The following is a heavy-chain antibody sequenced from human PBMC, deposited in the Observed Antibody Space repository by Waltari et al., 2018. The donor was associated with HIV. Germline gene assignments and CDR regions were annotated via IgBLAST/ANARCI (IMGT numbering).Heavy chain of an antibody. Sequence: QEQLVQSGAETKQPGASLKVLCKASGYTFSHYHIHWVRQAPGQGLEWIGWMNPNSGATNFAQKFRDRVTMNRDMAIRTAFMELSGLTSDDTAVYFCTSGPEKGWFVDWGQGTLVSVS. V-gene: IGHV1-2*02. CDR2: MNPNSGAT. CDR1: GYTFSHYH. CDR3: TSGPEKGWFVD. J-gene: IGHJ4*02. D-gene: IGHD3-10*01.